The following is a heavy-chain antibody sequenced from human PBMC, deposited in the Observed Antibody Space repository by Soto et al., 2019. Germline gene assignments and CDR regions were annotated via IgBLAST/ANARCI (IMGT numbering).Heavy chain of an antibody. CDR1: GGSISSYY. J-gene: IGHJ5*02. CDR2: IYYSGST. CDR3: ARGRYCSSTSCYGNWFDP. D-gene: IGHD2-2*01. V-gene: IGHV4-59*01. Sequence: QVQLQESGPGLVKPSETLSLTCTVSGGSISSYYWSWIRQPPGKGLEWIGYIYYSGSTNYNPSLKSRVTLSVDTSKNQFSLKLSSVTAADTAVCYCARGRYCSSTSCYGNWFDPWGQGTLVTVSS.